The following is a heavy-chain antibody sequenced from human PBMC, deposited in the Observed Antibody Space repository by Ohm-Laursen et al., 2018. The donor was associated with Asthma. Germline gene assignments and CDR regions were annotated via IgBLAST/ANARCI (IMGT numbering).Heavy chain of an antibody. V-gene: IGHV1-46*04. CDR3: ARADCGSTSCYDY. CDR1: GYTFRSYS. J-gene: IGHJ4*02. Sequence: VASVKVSCKAFGYTFRSYSLHWVRQAPGQGLEWIGIINPNGGATSYAQMLQGRVTMTRDTSTSTVYMELSSLRSEDTAVYVCARADCGSTSCYDYWGQGTLVTVSS. CDR2: INPNGGAT. D-gene: IGHD2-2*01.